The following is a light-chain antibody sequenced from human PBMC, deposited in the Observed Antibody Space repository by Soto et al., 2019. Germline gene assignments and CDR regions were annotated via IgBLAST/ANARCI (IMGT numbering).Light chain of an antibody. J-gene: IGKJ4*01. Sequence: EIVLTQSPATLSLSPGERATLSCRASQSVSSYLAWYQQKPGQAPRLLIYDASNRATGITARFSGSGSGKDFTLTSSSLEPEDLTVYCCRPRSNWPPPLGGGTKVEIK. CDR2: DAS. CDR3: RPRSNWPPP. CDR1: QSVSSY. V-gene: IGKV3-11*01.